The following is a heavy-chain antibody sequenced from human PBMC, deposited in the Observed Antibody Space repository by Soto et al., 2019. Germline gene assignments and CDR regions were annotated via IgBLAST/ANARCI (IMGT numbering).Heavy chain of an antibody. CDR2: ISSTSSPT. J-gene: IGHJ3*02. V-gene: IGHV3-48*02. CDR3: VRDRMCPQWLGPHDAFDI. D-gene: IGHD6-19*01. CDR1: GFILSRYS. Sequence: GGSLRLSCAASGFILSRYSMNWVRQAPGKGLEWVSYISSTSSPTYYADSVRGRFTISRDNGRNSVYLQMNNLSDEDSALYFCVRDRMCPQWLGPHDAFDIWGQGTTVTVSS.